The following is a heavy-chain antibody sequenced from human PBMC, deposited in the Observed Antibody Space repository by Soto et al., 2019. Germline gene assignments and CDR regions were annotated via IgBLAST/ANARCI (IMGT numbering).Heavy chain of an antibody. V-gene: IGHV1-18*04. CDR3: ARVDSISCSGGSCYSRWCYYYYYGMDV. J-gene: IGHJ6*02. CDR1: GYTFTSYV. Sequence: ASVKVSCKASGYTFTSYVISWVRQPPGQGLEWMGWISAYNGNTNYAQKLQGRVTMTTDTSTSTAYMELRSLRSDDTAVYYCARVDSISCSGGSCYSRWCYYYYYGMDVWGQGTTVTVSS. CDR2: ISAYNGNT. D-gene: IGHD2-15*01.